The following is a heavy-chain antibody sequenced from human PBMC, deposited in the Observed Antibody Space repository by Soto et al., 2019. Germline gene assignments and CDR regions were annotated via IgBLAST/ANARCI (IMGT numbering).Heavy chain of an antibody. J-gene: IGHJ6*02. Sequence: SVKVSCKTSVGTFSSYAISWVRQAPGQGLEWMGGIIPIFGTANYAQKFQGRVTITADESMSTAYMEVSSLRSEDTAVYYCARAWGANSYYYGMDVWGQGTTVTVSS. CDR1: VGTFSSYA. V-gene: IGHV1-69*13. D-gene: IGHD7-27*01. CDR2: IIPIFGTA. CDR3: ARAWGANSYYYGMDV.